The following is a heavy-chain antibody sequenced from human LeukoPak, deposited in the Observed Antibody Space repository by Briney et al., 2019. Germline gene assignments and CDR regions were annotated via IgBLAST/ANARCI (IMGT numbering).Heavy chain of an antibody. D-gene: IGHD1-1*01. CDR3: AKGRAETTGTFDI. CDR2: ISSNGGST. J-gene: IGHJ3*02. V-gene: IGHV3-64*04. CDR1: GFTFSSYA. Sequence: GGSLRLSCSASGFTFSSYAMHWVRQAPGKGLEYVSAISSNGGSTYYADSVKGRFTISRDNSKNTLYLEMNSLRAEDTAVYHCAKGRAETTGTFDIWGQGTMVTVSS.